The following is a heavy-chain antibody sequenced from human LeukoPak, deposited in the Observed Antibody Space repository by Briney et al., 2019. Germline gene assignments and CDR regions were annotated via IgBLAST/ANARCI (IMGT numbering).Heavy chain of an antibody. CDR2: IYTSGST. CDR3: ARKYYYDSSGSFDY. Sequence: SETLSLTCTVSGGSISSGSYYWSWIRQPAGKGLEWIGRIYTSGSTNYNPSLKSRVTISVDKSKNQFSLKLSSVTAADTAVYYCARKYYYDSSGSFDYWGQGTLVTVSS. V-gene: IGHV4-61*02. CDR1: GGSISSGSYY. J-gene: IGHJ4*02. D-gene: IGHD3-22*01.